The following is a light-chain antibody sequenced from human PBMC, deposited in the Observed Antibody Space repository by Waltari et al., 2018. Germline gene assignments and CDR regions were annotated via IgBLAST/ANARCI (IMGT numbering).Light chain of an antibody. J-gene: IGKJ4*01. Sequence: EIVLTQSPAILSLSPGERATISCRASQSVSSIYLAWYQQKPGQAPRLLIYGASSRATGIPDRFSGSGSGTDFTLTISRLEPKDFAVYYCQQNGSSLFTFGGGTKVEIK. CDR3: QQNGSSLFT. V-gene: IGKV3-20*01. CDR1: QSVSSIY. CDR2: GAS.